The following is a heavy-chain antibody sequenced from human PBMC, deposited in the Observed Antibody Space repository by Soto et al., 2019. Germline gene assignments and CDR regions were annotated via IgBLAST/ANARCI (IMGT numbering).Heavy chain of an antibody. CDR2: IMPIFRAP. Sequence: QVQLVQSGAEVKKPGSSVKVSCKASGGAFSDYAFSWVRQAPGQGLEWLGGIMPIFRAPEYAQKFQGSVTITADEFTRTAYMEMKSLRSEDTAVYYCASWLKGPDIGNYYYGMDVWGQGTTVTVS. CDR1: GGAFSDYA. D-gene: IGHD2-15*01. V-gene: IGHV1-69*12. CDR3: ASWLKGPDIGNYYYGMDV. J-gene: IGHJ6*02.